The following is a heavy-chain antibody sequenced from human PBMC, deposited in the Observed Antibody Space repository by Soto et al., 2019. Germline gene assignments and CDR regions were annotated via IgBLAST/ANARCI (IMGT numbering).Heavy chain of an antibody. Sequence: PSETLSLTCTVSGGSISSGGYYWSWIRQHPGKGLEWIGYIYYSGSTYYNPSLKSRVTISVDTSKNQFSLKLSSVTAADTAVYYCAGTHSSSPSNFDYWGQGTLVTVSS. CDR1: GGSISSGGYY. D-gene: IGHD6-6*01. CDR3: AGTHSSSPSNFDY. CDR2: IYYSGST. V-gene: IGHV4-31*03. J-gene: IGHJ4*02.